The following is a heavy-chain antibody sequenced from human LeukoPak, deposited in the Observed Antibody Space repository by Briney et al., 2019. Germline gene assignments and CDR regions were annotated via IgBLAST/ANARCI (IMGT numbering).Heavy chain of an antibody. D-gene: IGHD6-13*01. CDR1: GASLSTSPYY. Sequence: SETLSLTCSVSGASLSTSPYYWGWIRQPPGKGLEWIGNIYYTGSTYYNVSLNSRVTISIDTSKNLFSLRLNSVTAADTAVYYCASPGIAAADHYYYYYMDVWGKGTTVTVSS. V-gene: IGHV4-39*01. CDR3: ASPGIAAADHYYYYYMDV. J-gene: IGHJ6*03. CDR2: IYYTGST.